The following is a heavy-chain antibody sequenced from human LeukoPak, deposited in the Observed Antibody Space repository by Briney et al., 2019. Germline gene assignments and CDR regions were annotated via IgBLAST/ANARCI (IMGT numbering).Heavy chain of an antibody. D-gene: IGHD2-8*02. V-gene: IGHV3-23*01. J-gene: IGHJ3*02. CDR3: ARAWSRVDPFDM. Sequence: GGSLRLSCAASGFTFSSHCMNWVRQAPGEGLEWVSGITGSGGNRYYADSVKGRFTISRDNSKNTLYLQMNSLRAEDTAVYYCARAWSRVDPFDMGGQGTMVTVSS. CDR1: GFTFSSHC. CDR2: ITGSGGNR.